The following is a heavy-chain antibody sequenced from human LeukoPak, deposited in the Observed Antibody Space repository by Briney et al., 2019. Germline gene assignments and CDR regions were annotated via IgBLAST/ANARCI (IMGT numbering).Heavy chain of an antibody. V-gene: IGHV3-73*01. CDR1: GFTFSGSA. CDR2: IRSKANSYAT. CDR3: ARDSDFMGSYLNVYYMDV. J-gene: IGHJ6*03. D-gene: IGHD1-26*01. Sequence: QTGGSLRLSCAASGFTFSGSAMHWVRQASGKGLEWVGRIRSKANSYATAYAASVKGRFTISRDNAKNSLYLQMNSLRAEDTAVYYCARDSDFMGSYLNVYYMDVWGKGTTVTISS.